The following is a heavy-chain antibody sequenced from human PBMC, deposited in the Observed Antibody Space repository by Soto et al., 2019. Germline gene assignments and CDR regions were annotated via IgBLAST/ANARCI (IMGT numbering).Heavy chain of an antibody. V-gene: IGHV4-39*01. CDR3: ARHRGYYDILTGYYTELNFDY. J-gene: IGHJ4*02. CDR1: VGSISISSYY. CDR2: IYYSGST. Sequence: SETLSLTCTVSVGSISISSYYCVWIRQPPGKGLEWIGSIYYSGSTYYNPSLKSRVTISVDTSKNQFSLKLSSVTAADTAVYYCARHRGYYDILTGYYTELNFDYWGQGTLVTVSS. D-gene: IGHD3-9*01.